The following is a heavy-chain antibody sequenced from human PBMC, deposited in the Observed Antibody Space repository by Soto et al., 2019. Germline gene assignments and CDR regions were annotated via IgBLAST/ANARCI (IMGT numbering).Heavy chain of an antibody. CDR2: FSGTGGYT. Sequence: GGSLRLSCAASGFTLSSYAMSWVRQAPGKGLEWVSTFSGTGGYTYYTDSVKGRFTISRDESKNTLFLHMNSLRAADTAVYYCARGQRALITYGPFDPWGQGXLVTVSS. V-gene: IGHV3-23*01. CDR3: ARGQRALITYGPFDP. CDR1: GFTLSSYA. J-gene: IGHJ5*02. D-gene: IGHD4-17*01.